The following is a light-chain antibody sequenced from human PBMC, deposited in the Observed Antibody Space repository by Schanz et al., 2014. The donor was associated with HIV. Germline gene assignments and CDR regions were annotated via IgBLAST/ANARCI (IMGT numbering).Light chain of an antibody. CDR3: QQYGSSPPT. V-gene: IGKV3-20*01. CDR2: GAS. J-gene: IGKJ3*01. Sequence: EIVLTQSPGTLSLSPGERATLSCRARQSVSSDLAWYPQKPGQAPRLLISGASNRATGIPDRFSGSGSGTDFTLTISRLEPEDFAVYYCQQYGSSPPTFGPGTKVDIK. CDR1: QSVSSD.